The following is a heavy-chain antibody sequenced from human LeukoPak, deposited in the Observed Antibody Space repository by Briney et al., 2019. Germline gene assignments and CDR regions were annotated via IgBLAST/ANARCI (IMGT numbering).Heavy chain of an antibody. J-gene: IGHJ4*02. V-gene: IGHV1-24*01. D-gene: IGHD3-16*02. CDR3: ATESPITFGGVIVI. Sequence: GGSLRLSCAASGFTFSSYWMSWVRQAPGKGLEWMGGFDPEDGETIYAQKFQGRVTMTEDTSTDTAYMELSSLRSEDTAVYYCATESPITFGGVIVIWGQGTLVTVSS. CDR1: GFTFSSYW. CDR2: FDPEDGET.